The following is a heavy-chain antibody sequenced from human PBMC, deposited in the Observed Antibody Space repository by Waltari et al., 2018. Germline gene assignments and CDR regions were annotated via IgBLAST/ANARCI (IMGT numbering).Heavy chain of an antibody. CDR2: IKPDGSQT. CDR3: ATGEGGF. CDR1: GLTFRSHW. D-gene: IGHD3-10*01. V-gene: IGHV3-7*02. J-gene: IGHJ4*02. Sequence: EVQLVESGGGLVQPGASLRLSCSASGLTFRSHWMGWVRQAPGKGPEGVANIKPDGSQTYDVDSVRGRFTSSRDNAGVSLFLQMRRLRAEDTAVYYCATGEGGFWGRGTLVTVSS.